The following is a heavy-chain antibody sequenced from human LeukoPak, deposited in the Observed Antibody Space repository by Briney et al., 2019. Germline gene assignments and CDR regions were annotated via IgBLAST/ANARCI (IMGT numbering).Heavy chain of an antibody. V-gene: IGHV4-39*07. CDR1: GGSISSSSYY. CDR2: FNPSGNT. CDR3: AAEFSAYDPFDS. D-gene: IGHD3-3*01. Sequence: SETLSLTCTVSGGSISSSSYYGGWIRQPPGKGLEWIGTFNPSGNTYHNPSLKSRITISVDTSKNQFSLKLSSVTAADTAVYYCAAEFSAYDPFDSWGQGTLVTVSS. J-gene: IGHJ4*02.